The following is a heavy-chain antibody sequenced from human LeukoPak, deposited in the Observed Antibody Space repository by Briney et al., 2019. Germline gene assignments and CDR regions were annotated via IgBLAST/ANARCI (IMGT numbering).Heavy chain of an antibody. J-gene: IGHJ6*02. CDR1: GNYW. CDR3: ARESITIFGVVIINYYYYGMDV. D-gene: IGHD3-3*01. V-gene: IGHV3-30*03. Sequence: GGSLRLSCAASGNYWMHWVRQAPGKGLEWVAVISYDGSNKYYADSVKGRFTISRDNSKNTLYLQMNSLRAEDTAVYYCARESITIFGVVIINYYYYGMDVWGQGTTVTVSS. CDR2: ISYDGSNK.